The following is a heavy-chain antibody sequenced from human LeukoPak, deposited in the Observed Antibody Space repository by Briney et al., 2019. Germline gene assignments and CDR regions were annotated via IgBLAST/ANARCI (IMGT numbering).Heavy chain of an antibody. V-gene: IGHV3-48*01. CDR3: ARGEQDMATMSIDY. Sequence: GGSLGLSCAASGFTFSNYAMNWVRQAPGKGLEWVSYSSSGSSTIYYADSVKGRFTISRDNAKNSLFLQMNSLRAEDTAVYYCARGEQDMATMSIDYWGQGTLVTVSS. J-gene: IGHJ4*02. D-gene: IGHD5-24*01. CDR1: GFTFSNYA. CDR2: SSSGSSTI.